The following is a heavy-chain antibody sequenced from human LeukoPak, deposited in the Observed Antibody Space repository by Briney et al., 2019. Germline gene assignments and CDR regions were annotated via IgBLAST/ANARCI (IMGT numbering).Heavy chain of an antibody. D-gene: IGHD4-23*01. CDR2: IYSGGNT. J-gene: IGHJ4*02. V-gene: IGHV3-53*01. CDR1: GFTFSSSS. CDR3: ARRGDGGRSFDY. Sequence: PGGSLRLSCAASGFTFSSSSISWVRQAPGKGLECVSVIYSGGNTYYADSVKGRFTISRDNSKNTLFLQMNSLRAEDTAVYYCARRGDGGRSFDYWGQGTLVTVSS.